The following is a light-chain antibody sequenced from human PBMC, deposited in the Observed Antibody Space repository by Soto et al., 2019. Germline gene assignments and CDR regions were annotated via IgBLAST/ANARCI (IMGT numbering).Light chain of an antibody. CDR2: EVN. V-gene: IGLV2-18*01. CDR3: TLFSTHSPYV. CDR1: SSDFSSYNR. Sequence: QSALTQPPSVSGSPGQSVTISSAGTSSDFSSYNRVSWYQRPPGTGPKLIIYEVNNRPSGVPDRFSGSKSGNTASLTISGLQAYYDDEYDCTLFSTHSPYVFVTVSNVTDL. J-gene: IGLJ1*01.